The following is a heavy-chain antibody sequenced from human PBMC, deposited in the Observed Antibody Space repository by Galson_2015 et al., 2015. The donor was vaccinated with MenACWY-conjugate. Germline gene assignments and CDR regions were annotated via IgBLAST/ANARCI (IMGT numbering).Heavy chain of an antibody. CDR3: ARVLSSGWTRQFDY. Sequence: SLRLSCAASGFTFSHYGMHLVRQAPGKGLEWVTAISYDGNNKYYADSVKGRFTISRDNSKNTVSLQMNGLTTEDTAVYFCARVLSSGWTRQFDYWGQGTLVAVSS. D-gene: IGHD6-19*01. CDR1: GFTFSHYG. V-gene: IGHV3-30*03. CDR2: ISYDGNNK. J-gene: IGHJ4*02.